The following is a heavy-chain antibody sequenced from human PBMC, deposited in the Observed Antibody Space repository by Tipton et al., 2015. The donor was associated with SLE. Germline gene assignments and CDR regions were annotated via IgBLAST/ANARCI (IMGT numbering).Heavy chain of an antibody. CDR3: ARVSGYSGLDV. J-gene: IGHJ6*02. CDR1: GGSISSHY. V-gene: IGHV4-59*11. Sequence: LRLSCSVSGGSISSHYWTWIRQPPGQGLEWIGDIFYTGSTSYNPSLKSRVTISLDTSMNRFSLKLSSVTAADTAVYYCARVSGYSGLDVWGQGTTVTVSS. CDR2: IFYTGST.